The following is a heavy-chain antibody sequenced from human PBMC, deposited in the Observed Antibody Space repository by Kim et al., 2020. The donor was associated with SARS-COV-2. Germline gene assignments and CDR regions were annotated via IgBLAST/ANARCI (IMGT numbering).Heavy chain of an antibody. CDR1: GGSFSGYY. J-gene: IGHJ4*02. V-gene: IGHV4-34*01. Sequence: SETLSLTCAVYGGSFSGYYWSWIRQPPGKGLEWIGEINHSGSTNYNPSLKSRVTISVDTSKNQFSLKLSSVTAADTAVYYCAREAMWIWSGYYFDYWGQGTLVTVSS. D-gene: IGHD3-3*01. CDR2: INHSGST. CDR3: AREAMWIWSGYYFDY.